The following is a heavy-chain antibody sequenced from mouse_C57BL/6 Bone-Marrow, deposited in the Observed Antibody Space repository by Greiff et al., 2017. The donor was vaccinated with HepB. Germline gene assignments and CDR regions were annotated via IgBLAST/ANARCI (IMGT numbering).Heavy chain of an antibody. CDR1: GYTFTSYG. J-gene: IGHJ3*01. D-gene: IGHD1-1*01. V-gene: IGHV1-81*01. CDR2: IYPRSGNT. Sequence: QVQLKQSGAELARPGASVKLSCKASGYTFTSYGISWVKQRTGQGLEWIGEIYPRSGNTYYNEKFKGKATLTADKSSSTAYMELRSLTSEDSAVYFCARWDGSAWFAYWGQGTLVTVSA. CDR3: ARWDGSAWFAY.